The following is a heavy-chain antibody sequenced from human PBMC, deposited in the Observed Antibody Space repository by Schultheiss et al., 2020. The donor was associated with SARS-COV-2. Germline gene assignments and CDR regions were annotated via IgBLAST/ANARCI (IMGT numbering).Heavy chain of an antibody. CDR1: GDSVSSNSAA. V-gene: IGHV6-1*01. J-gene: IGHJ6*02. D-gene: IGHD3-3*01. Sequence: SETLSLTCAISGDSVSSNSAAWNWIRQSPSRGLEWLGRTYYRSKWYNDYAVSVKSRITINPDTSKNQFSLQLNSVTPEDTAVYYCARSRSSSVTIFGVVTRYGMDVWGQGTTVTV. CDR2: TYYRSKWYN. CDR3: ARSRSSSVTIFGVVTRYGMDV.